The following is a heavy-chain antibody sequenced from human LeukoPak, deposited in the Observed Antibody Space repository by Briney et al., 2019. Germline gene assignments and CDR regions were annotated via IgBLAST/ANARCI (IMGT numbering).Heavy chain of an antibody. Sequence: SETLSLTCTVSGGSISSYYWSWIRQPPGKGLEWIGYIHYSGSTNYNPSLKSRVTISVDTSKNQFSLKLSSVTAADTAVYCCAREQYADLIFVSWGQGTLVTVSS. CDR3: AREQYADLIFVS. D-gene: IGHD4-17*01. J-gene: IGHJ4*02. CDR2: IHYSGST. CDR1: GGSISSYY. V-gene: IGHV4-59*01.